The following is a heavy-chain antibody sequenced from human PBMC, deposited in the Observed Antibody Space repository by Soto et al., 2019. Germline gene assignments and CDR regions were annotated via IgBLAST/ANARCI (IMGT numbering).Heavy chain of an antibody. D-gene: IGHD6-13*01. J-gene: IGHJ4*02. CDR2: MNPNSGNT. CDR1: GYTFTSYD. V-gene: IGHV1-8*01. Sequence: ASVKVSCKASGYTFTSYDINWVRQATGQGLEWMGWMNPNSGNTGYAQKFQGRVTMTRNTSISTAYMELSSLRSEDTAVYYGARVLGSSSWYYFDYWGQGTLVTVSS. CDR3: ARVLGSSSWYYFDY.